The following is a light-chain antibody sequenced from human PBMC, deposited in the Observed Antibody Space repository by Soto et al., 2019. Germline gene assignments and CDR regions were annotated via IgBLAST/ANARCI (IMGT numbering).Light chain of an antibody. CDR1: QSIASTF. CDR3: QQYRNSPRT. V-gene: IGKV3-20*01. J-gene: IGKJ1*01. CDR2: SAS. Sequence: EIVLTQSPGTLSLSPGERATRSCRASQSIASTFLAWYQQKPGQAPRLLIFSASSRATGIPDRFSGSGSGTDFTLTISRLEPEDFAVYYCQQYRNSPRTFGQGTKVDIK.